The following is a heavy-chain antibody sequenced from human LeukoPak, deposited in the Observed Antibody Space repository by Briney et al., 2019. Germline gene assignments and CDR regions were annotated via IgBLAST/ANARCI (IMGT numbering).Heavy chain of an antibody. J-gene: IGHJ4*02. Sequence: ASVKVSCKASGYTFTSYGISWVRQAPGQGLEWMGWINTYNGNTNYSQKLQGRVTMTTDTSTSTADMELRSLRSDDTAVYYCARDPHEFSSGWSHFEYWGQGTLVTVSS. CDR3: ARDPHEFSSGWSHFEY. V-gene: IGHV1-18*01. CDR2: INTYNGNT. CDR1: GYTFTSYG. D-gene: IGHD6-19*01.